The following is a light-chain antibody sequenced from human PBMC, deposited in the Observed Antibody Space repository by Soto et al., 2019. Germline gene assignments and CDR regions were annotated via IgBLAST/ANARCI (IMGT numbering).Light chain of an antibody. J-gene: IGKJ2*01. Sequence: EIVLTQSPATLSLSPGERATLSCRASQSVSSSLGWYQQIPGQAPRLLIYDASNRATGIPARFSGSGSGTDFTLTISSLEPEDCAVYYCQPRSNWPRTFGQGTKLEIK. CDR3: QPRSNWPRT. V-gene: IGKV3-11*01. CDR2: DAS. CDR1: QSVSSS.